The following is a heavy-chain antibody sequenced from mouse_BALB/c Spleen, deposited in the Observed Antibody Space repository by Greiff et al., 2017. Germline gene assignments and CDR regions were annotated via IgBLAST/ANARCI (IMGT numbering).Heavy chain of an antibody. CDR1: GYTFTSYG. Sequence: EVQLQQSGPELVKPGASVKMSCKASGYTFTSYGMHWVKQKPGQGLEWIGYINPYNDGTKYNEKFKGKATLTSDKSSSTAYMELSSLTSEDSAVYYCARYYYGSSRYFDVWGAGTTVTVSS. J-gene: IGHJ1*01. V-gene: IGHV1-14*01. CDR3: ARYYYGSSRYFDV. CDR2: INPYNDGT. D-gene: IGHD1-1*01.